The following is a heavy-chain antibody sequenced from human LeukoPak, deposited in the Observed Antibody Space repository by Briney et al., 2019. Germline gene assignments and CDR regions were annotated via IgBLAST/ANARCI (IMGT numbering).Heavy chain of an antibody. D-gene: IGHD4-11*01. J-gene: IGHJ4*02. Sequence: GGSLRLSCAASGFTFSSHWMHWVRQAPGKGLVWVSGISTDGSRPRYADSVNGRFTISRDNSNNTLYLQMNSLRAEDTAVYYCAKLTTSWGQGTLVTVSS. V-gene: IGHV3-74*01. CDR1: GFTFSSHW. CDR2: ISTDGSRP. CDR3: AKLTTS.